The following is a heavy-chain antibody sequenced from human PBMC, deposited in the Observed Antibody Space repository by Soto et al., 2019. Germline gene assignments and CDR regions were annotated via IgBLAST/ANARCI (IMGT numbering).Heavy chain of an antibody. V-gene: IGHV1-18*01. CDR2: ISAYNGNT. CDR1: GYTFTSYG. J-gene: IGHJ4*02. CDR3: AREGACSGGSCYSEGYFDY. D-gene: IGHD2-15*01. Sequence: QVQLVQSGAEVKKPGASVKVSCKASGYTFTSYGISWVRQAPGQGLEWMGWISAYNGNTNYAQKLQGRVTMTTDTATRTAYMELRSLRSDDTAVYYCAREGACSGGSCYSEGYFDYWGQGTLVTVSS.